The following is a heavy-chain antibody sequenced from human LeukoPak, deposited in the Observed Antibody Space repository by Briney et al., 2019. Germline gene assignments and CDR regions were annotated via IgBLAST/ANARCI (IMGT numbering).Heavy chain of an antibody. D-gene: IGHD1-1*01. CDR2: IQYDGTIE. V-gene: IGHV3-30*02. CDR1: GFTFSSHA. J-gene: IGHJ4*02. CDR3: VKELNSQRPFDS. Sequence: GGSLRLSCTASGFTFSSHAMHWVRQAPNKALEWVAFIQYDGTIEFYADSVQGRFTISRDNSLDTLSLQMYSLRAEDTAVYYCVKELNSQRPFDSWGQGALVTVSS.